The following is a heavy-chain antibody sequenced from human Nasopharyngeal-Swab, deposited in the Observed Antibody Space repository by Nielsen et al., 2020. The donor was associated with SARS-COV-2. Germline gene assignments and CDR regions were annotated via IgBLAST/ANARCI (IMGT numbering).Heavy chain of an antibody. D-gene: IGHD6-19*01. J-gene: IGHJ5*02. CDR2: INTNTGNP. CDR1: GYIFTNYD. V-gene: IGHV7-4-1*02. CDR3: ARDGLSLQYSSGWYGWFDP. Sequence: ASVQVSCKASGYIFTNYDMNWVRQPPGQGLEWMGWINTNTGNPTYAQGFTGRFVFSLDTSVSTAYLQISSLKAEDTAVYYCARDGLSLQYSSGWYGWFDPWGQGTLVTVSS.